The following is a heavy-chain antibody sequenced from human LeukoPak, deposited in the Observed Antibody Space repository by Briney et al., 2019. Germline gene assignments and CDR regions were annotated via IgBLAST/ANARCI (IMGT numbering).Heavy chain of an antibody. Sequence: SETLSLTCTVSGGSVSSGTYFWTWIRQPPGKGLEWIGYISNTGSTNYNPSLKSRVTMSVDTSKNQFSLKLSSVTAADTAVYYCARASTIFGVISVMGNWFDPWGQGTLVTVSS. D-gene: IGHD3-3*01. V-gene: IGHV4-61*01. CDR2: ISNTGST. CDR3: ARASTIFGVISVMGNWFDP. J-gene: IGHJ5*02. CDR1: GGSVSSGTYF.